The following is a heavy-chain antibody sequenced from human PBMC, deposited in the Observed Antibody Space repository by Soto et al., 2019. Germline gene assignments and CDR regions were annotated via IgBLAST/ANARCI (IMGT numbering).Heavy chain of an antibody. CDR2: ISSSSSYI. CDR3: ARDSRGEVLWFGATYYYGMDV. J-gene: IGHJ6*02. Sequence: EVQLVESGGGLVKPGGSLRLSCAASGFTFSSYSMNWVRQAPGKGLEWVSSISSSSSYIYYADSVKGRFTISRDNAKNSLYLQMNSLRAEDTAVYYCARDSRGEVLWFGATYYYGMDVWGQGTTVTVSS. CDR1: GFTFSSYS. D-gene: IGHD3-10*01. V-gene: IGHV3-21*01.